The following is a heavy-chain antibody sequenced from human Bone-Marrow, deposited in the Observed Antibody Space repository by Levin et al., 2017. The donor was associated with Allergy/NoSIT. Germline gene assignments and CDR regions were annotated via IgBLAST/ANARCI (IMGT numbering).Heavy chain of an antibody. CDR1: GFTLSGYE. CDR3: ARERASYGSNFLDC. J-gene: IGHJ4*02. CDR2: ITSSGVTR. V-gene: IGHV3-48*03. Sequence: GESLKISCEASGFTLSGYEMNWVRQAPGKGLEWVSYITSSGVTRNYADSVKGRFTISRDNSKNSLYLQMSSLRAEDTAVYYCARERASYGSNFLDCWGQGTLVTVSS. D-gene: IGHD3-16*01.